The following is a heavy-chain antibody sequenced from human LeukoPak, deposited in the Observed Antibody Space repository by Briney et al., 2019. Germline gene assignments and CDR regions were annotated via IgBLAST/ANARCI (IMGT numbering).Heavy chain of an antibody. D-gene: IGHD2-21*02. CDR3: ARDCGSDCSQAFDI. V-gene: IGHV3-7*05. J-gene: IGHJ3*02. CDR1: GFTFSSYW. Sequence: SGGSLRLSCAASGFTFSSYWMSWVRQAPGRGLEWVADIKQDGTQKYYVDSVEGRITISRDNVKNSLYLQMNSLRVEDTAVYYCARDCGSDCSQAFDIWGQGTMVTVSS. CDR2: IKQDGTQK.